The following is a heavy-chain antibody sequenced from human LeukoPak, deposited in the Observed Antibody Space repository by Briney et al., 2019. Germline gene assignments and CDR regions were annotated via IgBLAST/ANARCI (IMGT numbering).Heavy chain of an antibody. D-gene: IGHD3-10*01. CDR2: IDFTSTYI. V-gene: IGHV3-21*01. CDR1: GFNFSTYT. Sequence: SGGSLRLSCAASGFNFSTYTMNWVRQAPGKGLEWVSSIDFTSTYIDYADSVKGRFAISRDNDKKSLYLQMNSLRVDDTAVYYCAKDESRVRGVIRDAFDFWGQGTLLTVSS. CDR3: AKDESRVRGVIRDAFDF. J-gene: IGHJ3*01.